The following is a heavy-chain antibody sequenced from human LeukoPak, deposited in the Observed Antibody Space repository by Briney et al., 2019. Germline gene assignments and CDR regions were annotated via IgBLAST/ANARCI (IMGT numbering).Heavy chain of an antibody. Sequence: SVKVSCKASGYTFTSYAISWVRQAPGQGLEWMGRIIPILGIANYAQKFQGRVTITADKSTSTAYMELSSLRSEDTAVYYCARERVGATTTLDYWGQGTLVTVSS. J-gene: IGHJ4*02. V-gene: IGHV1-69*04. CDR3: ARERVGATTTLDY. CDR1: GYTFTSYA. CDR2: IIPILGIA. D-gene: IGHD1-26*01.